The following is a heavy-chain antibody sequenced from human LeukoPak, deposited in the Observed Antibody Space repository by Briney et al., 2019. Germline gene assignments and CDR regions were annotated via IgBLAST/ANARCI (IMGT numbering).Heavy chain of an antibody. Sequence: PSETLSLTCAVYGASFSGYYWSWIRQPPGKGLEWVGYIYYSGSTNYNPALKSRVTISVDTSKNQFSLKLSSVTAADTAVYYCARAPPAVKWGGLGNWFDPWGQGTLVTVSS. CDR1: GASFSGYY. CDR2: IYYSGST. CDR3: ARAPPAVKWGGLGNWFDP. V-gene: IGHV4-59*01. D-gene: IGHD2-2*01. J-gene: IGHJ5*02.